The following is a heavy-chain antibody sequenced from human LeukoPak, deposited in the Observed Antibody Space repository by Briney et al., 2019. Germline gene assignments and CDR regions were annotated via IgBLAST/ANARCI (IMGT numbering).Heavy chain of an antibody. CDR2: INPNSGDT. V-gene: IGHV1-2*02. Sequence: ASVKVSCKASGYTFTGYYMHWVRQAPGQGLEWMGWINPNSGDTNYAQKFQGRVTMTRDTSISTAYMELNRLRSDDTAVYYCAREPYGSGSFRTDYYYMDVWGKGTTVTISS. J-gene: IGHJ6*03. D-gene: IGHD3-10*01. CDR3: AREPYGSGSFRTDYYYMDV. CDR1: GYTFTGYY.